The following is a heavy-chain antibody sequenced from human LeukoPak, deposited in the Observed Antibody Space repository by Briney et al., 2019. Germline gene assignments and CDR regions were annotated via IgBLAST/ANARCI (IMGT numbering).Heavy chain of an antibody. J-gene: IGHJ4*02. CDR1: GFIFSDST. CDR3: TRDIVHGDYVSAY. Sequence: PGGSLRLSCAASGFIFSDSTLNWVRQAPGKGLEWVSSITTTSAYIYYADSVKGRFTISRDNAKNSLYLQMNSLRADDTAVYYCTRDIVHGDYVSAYWGQGTLVTDSS. CDR2: ITTTSAYI. V-gene: IGHV3-21*01. D-gene: IGHD4-17*01.